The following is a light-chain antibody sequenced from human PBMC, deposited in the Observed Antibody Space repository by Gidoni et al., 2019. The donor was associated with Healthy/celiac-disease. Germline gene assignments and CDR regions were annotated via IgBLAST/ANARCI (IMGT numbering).Light chain of an antibody. CDR1: QRISSY. CDR3: QQYYSTPLT. V-gene: IGKV1-39*01. J-gene: IGKJ4*02. CDR2: AAS. Sequence: ITCRASQRISSYLNWYQQKPGKAPKLLIYAASSLASGIPSRFSGSGSGTDFTLTISSLHPEDFATYYCQQYYSTPLTFGRGTKVEIK.